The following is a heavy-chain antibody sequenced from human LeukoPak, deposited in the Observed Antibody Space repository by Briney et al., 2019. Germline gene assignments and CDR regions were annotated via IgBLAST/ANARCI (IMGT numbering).Heavy chain of an antibody. D-gene: IGHD2-2*01. V-gene: IGHV4-34*01. CDR2: VNHSGRT. Sequence: SETLSLTCAVYGGSFSDYWWTWIRQSPGKGLEWIGEVNHSGRTNYNPSLKSRVSISVDTSKNQFSLKLSSVTAADTAVYYCARGFRKYCSSTSCYYFDYWGQGTLVTVSS. CDR1: GGSFSDYW. CDR3: ARGFRKYCSSTSCYYFDY. J-gene: IGHJ4*02.